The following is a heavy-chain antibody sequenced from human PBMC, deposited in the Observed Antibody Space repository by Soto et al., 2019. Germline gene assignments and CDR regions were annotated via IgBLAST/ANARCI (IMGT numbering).Heavy chain of an antibody. CDR3: ARVGVGGYYYYGMDV. D-gene: IGHD3-16*01. CDR1: GGTFSSYA. CDR2: IIPIFGTA. J-gene: IGHJ6*02. Sequence: ASVKVSCKASGGTFSSYAISWVRQAPGQGLEWMGGIIPIFGTANYAQKFQGRVTITADESTSTAYMELSSLRSEDTAVYYCARVGVGGYYYYGMDVWGQGTTVTVSS. V-gene: IGHV1-69*13.